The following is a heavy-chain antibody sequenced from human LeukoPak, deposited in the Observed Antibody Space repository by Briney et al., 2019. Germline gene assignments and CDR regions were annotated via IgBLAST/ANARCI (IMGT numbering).Heavy chain of an antibody. V-gene: IGHV4-59*01. D-gene: IGHD1-26*01. CDR3: ARGGIVAPNWFDP. J-gene: IGHJ5*02. CDR1: GGSISSYY. CDR2: IYYSGST. Sequence: PSETLSLTCTVSGGSISSYYWSWIRQPPGKGLEWIGYIYYSGSTNYNPSLKSRVTLPVDTSKKKFSLKLSSVTAADTAVYYCARGGIVAPNWFDPWGQGTLVTVSS.